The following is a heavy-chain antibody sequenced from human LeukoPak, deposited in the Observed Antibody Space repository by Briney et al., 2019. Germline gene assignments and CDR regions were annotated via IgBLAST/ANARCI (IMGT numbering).Heavy chain of an antibody. V-gene: IGHV3-30-3*01. Sequence: GGSLRLSCAASGFTFSSYAMSWVRQAPGKGLEWVAVISYDGSNKYYADSVKGRFTISRDNSKNTLYLQMNSLRAEDTAVYYCARGYSYGYASSYFDYWGQGTLVTVSS. CDR1: GFTFSSYA. J-gene: IGHJ4*02. CDR3: ARGYSYGYASSYFDY. CDR2: ISYDGSNK. D-gene: IGHD5-18*01.